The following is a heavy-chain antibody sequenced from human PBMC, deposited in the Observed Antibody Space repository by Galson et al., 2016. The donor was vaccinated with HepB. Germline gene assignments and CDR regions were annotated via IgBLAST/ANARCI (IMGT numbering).Heavy chain of an antibody. V-gene: IGHV4-59*12. CDR3: ARGITMIVVEPAHWYFDL. CDR2: LYYSETT. D-gene: IGHD3-22*01. Sequence: ETLSLTCTVSGGSISNFHWSWIRQPPGKGLEWIGYLYYSETTNYNPSLKSRVTISIETANNQISLKLRSVTAADTAVYFCARGITMIVVEPAHWYFDLWGRGTLVTVSS. CDR1: GGSISNFH. J-gene: IGHJ2*01.